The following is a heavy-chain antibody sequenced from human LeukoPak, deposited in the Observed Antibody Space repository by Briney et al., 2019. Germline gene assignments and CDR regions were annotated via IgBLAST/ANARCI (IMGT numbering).Heavy chain of an antibody. CDR1: GGSIRSSSYY. CDR3: ARLTGYSSESWFDP. D-gene: IGHD3-9*01. Sequence: SETLSLTCTVSGGSIRSSSYYWGWIRQPPGKGLQWIGNIYYTGSTFYNPSLKSRVTISVDTSKNQFSLKLSSVTAADTAVYYCARLTGYSSESWFDPWGQGTLVTVSS. V-gene: IGHV4-39*07. J-gene: IGHJ5*02. CDR2: IYYTGST.